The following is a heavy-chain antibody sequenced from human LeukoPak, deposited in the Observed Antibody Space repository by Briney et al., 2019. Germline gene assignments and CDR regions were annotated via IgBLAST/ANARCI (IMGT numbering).Heavy chain of an antibody. CDR2: INPNSGGT. CDR1: GYTFTGYY. J-gene: IGHJ4*02. D-gene: IGHD5-18*01. CDR3: ARIDSYGFQNDY. V-gene: IGHV1-2*02. Sequence: GASVKVSCKASGYTFTGYYMHWVRQAPGQGFEWMGWINPNSGGTNYAQKFQGRVTMTRDTSISTAYMELSRLRSDDTAVYYCARIDSYGFQNDYWGQGTLVTVSS.